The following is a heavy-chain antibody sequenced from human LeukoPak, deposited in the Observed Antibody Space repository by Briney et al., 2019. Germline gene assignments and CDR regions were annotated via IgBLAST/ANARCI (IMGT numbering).Heavy chain of an antibody. V-gene: IGHV3-30-3*01. Sequence: GRSLRLSCAASGFTFSSYAMHWVRQAPGKGLEWVAVISYDGSNKYYADSVKGRFTISRDNSKNTLYLQMNSLRAEDTAVYYCAKDRVPDAGWSLDYWGQGTLVTVSS. D-gene: IGHD6-19*01. J-gene: IGHJ4*02. CDR2: ISYDGSNK. CDR3: AKDRVPDAGWSLDY. CDR1: GFTFSSYA.